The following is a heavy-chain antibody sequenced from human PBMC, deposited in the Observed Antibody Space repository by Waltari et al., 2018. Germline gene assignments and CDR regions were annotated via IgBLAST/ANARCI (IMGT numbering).Heavy chain of an antibody. CDR1: GFTFSSSG. Sequence: QVQLVESGGGVVQPGRSLRLSCAASGFTFSSSGMPWVRQAPGKGLEGVAVISYDGSNKYYADSVKGRFTISRDNSKNTLYLQMNSLRAEDTAVYYCAKDRFRIVGATTPDYWGQGTLVTVSS. CDR2: ISYDGSNK. V-gene: IGHV3-30*18. D-gene: IGHD1-26*01. CDR3: AKDRFRIVGATTPDY. J-gene: IGHJ4*02.